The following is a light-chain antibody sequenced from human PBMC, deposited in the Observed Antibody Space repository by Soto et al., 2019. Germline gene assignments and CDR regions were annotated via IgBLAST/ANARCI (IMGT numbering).Light chain of an antibody. V-gene: IGKV1-17*03. CDR2: GAS. CDR1: QGIHKY. Sequence: DIQMTQSPSAMSASVGDRVTITCRASQGIHKYLAWFQQKPGKVPKRLIYGASSLQSGVPSRFSGSGSGTEFTLTISSLQPEDFATYYCLQHNFYPPTFGPGTRLE. CDR3: LQHNFYPPT. J-gene: IGKJ5*01.